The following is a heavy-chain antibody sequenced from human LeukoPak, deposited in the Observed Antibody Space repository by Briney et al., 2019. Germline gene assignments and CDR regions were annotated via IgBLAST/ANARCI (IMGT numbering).Heavy chain of an antibody. CDR1: GGSISSGGYY. V-gene: IGHV4-31*03. J-gene: IGHJ6*02. D-gene: IGHD2-15*01. CDR3: ARDVVAATLYYYYGMDV. Sequence: SQTLSLTCTVSGGSISSGGYYWSWIRQHPGKGLEWIGYIYYSGSTYYNPSLKSRVTISVDTSKNQFSLKLSSVTAADTAVYYSARDVVAATLYYYYGMDVWGQGTTVTVSS. CDR2: IYYSGST.